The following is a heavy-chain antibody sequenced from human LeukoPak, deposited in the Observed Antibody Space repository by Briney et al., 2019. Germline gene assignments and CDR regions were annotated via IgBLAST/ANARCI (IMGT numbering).Heavy chain of an antibody. J-gene: IGHJ6*03. CDR3: ARLQSSSPFYYYYYVDV. V-gene: IGHV1-18*01. CDR1: GYTFTSYG. CDR2: ISAYNGNT. D-gene: IGHD6-6*01. Sequence: ASVKVSCKASGYTFTSYGISWVRQAPGQGLEWMGWISAYNGNTNYAQKLQGRVTMTTDTSTSTAYMELRSLRSDDTAVYYCARLQSSSPFYYYYYVDVWGKGTTVTVSS.